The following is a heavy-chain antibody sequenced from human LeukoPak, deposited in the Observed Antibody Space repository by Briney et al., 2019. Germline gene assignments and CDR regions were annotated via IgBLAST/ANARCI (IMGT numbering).Heavy chain of an antibody. CDR1: GYTFTSYY. CDR3: ARDLGGGDYVGVNAFDI. CDR2: INPSGGST. V-gene: IGHV1-46*01. D-gene: IGHD2-21*02. J-gene: IGHJ3*02. Sequence: ASVKVSCKASGYTFTSYYMHWVRQAPGQGLEWMGIINPSGGSTSYAQKFQGRVTMTRDTSTGTVYMELSSLRSEDTAVYYCARDLGGGDYVGVNAFDIWGQGTMVTDSS.